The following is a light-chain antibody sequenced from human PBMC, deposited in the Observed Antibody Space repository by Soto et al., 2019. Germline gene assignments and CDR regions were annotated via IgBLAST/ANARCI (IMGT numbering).Light chain of an antibody. V-gene: IGKV3-11*01. CDR3: QQRSNWPLT. CDR2: DAF. J-gene: IGKJ1*01. CDR1: QSVGSF. Sequence: EIVLTQSPATLSLSPGERATLSCRASQSVGSFLAWYQQKPGQAPRLLIYDAFNRASGIPSRFSGSGSGTDCTPTVSSLEPDDFAVYYCQQRSNWPLTFDRGNQVEI.